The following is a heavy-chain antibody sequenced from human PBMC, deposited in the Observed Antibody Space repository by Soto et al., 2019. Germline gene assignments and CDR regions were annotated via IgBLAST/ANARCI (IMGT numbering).Heavy chain of an antibody. D-gene: IGHD3-10*01. J-gene: IGHJ3*02. V-gene: IGHV3-30*18. CDR2: ISYDGSNK. CDR3: AKGNTYYYGSGSSYQGAFDI. CDR1: GFTFSSYA. Sequence: GGSLRLSCAASGFTFSSYAMSWVRQAPGKGLEWVAVISYDGSNKYYADSVKGRFTISRDNSKNTLYLQMNSLRAEDTAVYYCAKGNTYYYGSGSSYQGAFDIWGQGTMVTVSS.